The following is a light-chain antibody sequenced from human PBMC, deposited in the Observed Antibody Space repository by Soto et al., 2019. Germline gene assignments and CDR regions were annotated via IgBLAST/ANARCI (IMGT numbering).Light chain of an antibody. J-gene: IGLJ3*02. CDR2: YDD. V-gene: IGLV1-36*01. Sequence: QSVLTQPPSVSEAPRQRVTISCSGSRSNVGDNAVNWYQQFPGKAPKLLIYYDDLLTSGVSDRFSGSKSGTSASLAISGLQSEDEGDYYCEAWDDSLNGWVFGGGTKLPVL. CDR3: EAWDDSLNGWV. CDR1: RSNVGDNA.